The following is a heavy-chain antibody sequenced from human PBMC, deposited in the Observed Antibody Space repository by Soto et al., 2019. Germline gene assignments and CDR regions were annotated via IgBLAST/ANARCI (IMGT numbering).Heavy chain of an antibody. J-gene: IGHJ4*02. V-gene: IGHV4-34*01. CDR2: INHSGST. CDR1: GGSFSGYY. Sequence: PSETLSLTCAVYGGSFSGYYWSWIRQPPGKGLEWIGEINHSGSTNYNPSLKSRVTISVDTSKNQFSLKLSSVTAADTAVYYCARGYCSGGSCYFGYWGQGTLVTVSS. CDR3: ARGYCSGGSCYFGY. D-gene: IGHD2-15*01.